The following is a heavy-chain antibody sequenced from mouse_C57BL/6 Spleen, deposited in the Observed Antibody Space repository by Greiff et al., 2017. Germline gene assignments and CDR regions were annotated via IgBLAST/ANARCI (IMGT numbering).Heavy chain of an antibody. D-gene: IGHD2-1*01. CDR3: TYGNWFAY. J-gene: IGHJ3*01. Sequence: EVKLEESGGGLVPPGGSMKLSCVASGFTFSNYWMNWVRQSPEKGLAWVAQIRLKSDNYATLYAESVKGRFSSSRDDSKSSCYLQMNNLRAEDTGIYYCTYGNWFAYWGQGTLVTVSA. V-gene: IGHV6-3*01. CDR2: IRLKSDNYAT. CDR1: GFTFSNYW.